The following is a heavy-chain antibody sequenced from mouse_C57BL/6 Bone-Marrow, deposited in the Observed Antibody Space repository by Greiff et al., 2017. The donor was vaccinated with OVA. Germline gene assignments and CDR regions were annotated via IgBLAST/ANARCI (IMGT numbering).Heavy chain of an antibody. CDR3: ARLRGLIYFDV. D-gene: IGHD1-3*01. CDR1: GYAFTNYL. J-gene: IGHJ1*03. V-gene: IGHV1-54*01. Sequence: QVQLKESGAELVRPGTSVKVSCKASGYAFTNYLIEWVKQRPGQGLEWIGVINPGSGGTTYNEKFKGKAILTADKSSSTAYMQLSSLTSEDSAVYFCARLRGLIYFDVWGTGTTVTVSS. CDR2: INPGSGGT.